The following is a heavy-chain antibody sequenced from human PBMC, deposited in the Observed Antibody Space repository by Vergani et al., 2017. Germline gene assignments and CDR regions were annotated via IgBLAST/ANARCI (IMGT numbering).Heavy chain of an antibody. CDR2: IYYSGNT. V-gene: IGHV4-39*07. J-gene: IGHJ4*02. CDR3: ARDPKGATHDY. Sequence: QLQLQESGPGLVKPSETLSLTCTVSGGSISSSNYYWGWIRQPPGKGLEWIGNIYYSGNTYYNPSLESRVTISVDTSNNQFSLKLSSVTAADTALYYCARDPKGATHDYWGQGTLVTVSS. D-gene: IGHD1-26*01. CDR1: GGSISSSNYY.